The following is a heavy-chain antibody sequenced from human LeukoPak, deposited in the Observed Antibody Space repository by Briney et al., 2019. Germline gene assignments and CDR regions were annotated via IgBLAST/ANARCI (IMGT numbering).Heavy chain of an antibody. CDR1: GFTFSSYG. CDR2: ISGSGGST. J-gene: IGHJ4*02. V-gene: IGHV3-23*01. Sequence: GGSLRLSCAASGFTFSSYGMSWVRQAPGKGLEWVSAISGSGGSTYYADSVKGRFTISRDNSKNTLYLQMNSLRAEDTAVYHCARDWELEGSGFDYWGQGTLVTVSS. CDR3: ARDWELEGSGFDY. D-gene: IGHD1-26*01.